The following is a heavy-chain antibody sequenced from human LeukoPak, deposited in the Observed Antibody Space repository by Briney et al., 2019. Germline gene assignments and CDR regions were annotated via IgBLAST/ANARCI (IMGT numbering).Heavy chain of an antibody. J-gene: IGHJ4*02. D-gene: IGHD4-17*01. Sequence: PGGSLRLSCAASGFTFDDYGMSWVRQAPGKGLEWVSGINWNGGSTGYADSVKGRFTISRDNSKNTLYLQMNSLRAEDTAVYYCARASDYGDYGFDYWGQGTLVTVSA. CDR3: ARASDYGDYGFDY. CDR1: GFTFDDYG. V-gene: IGHV3-20*04. CDR2: INWNGGST.